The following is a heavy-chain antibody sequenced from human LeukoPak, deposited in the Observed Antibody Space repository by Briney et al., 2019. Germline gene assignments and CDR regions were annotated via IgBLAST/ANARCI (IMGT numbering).Heavy chain of an antibody. Sequence: SETLSLTCTVSGGPISSYYWSWIRQPPGKGLEWIGYIYYSGSTNYNPSLKSRVTISVDTSKNQFSLKLSSVTAADTAVYYCARHGTDYGDYAPTFDYWGQGTLVTVSS. D-gene: IGHD4-17*01. V-gene: IGHV4-59*08. CDR1: GGPISSYY. J-gene: IGHJ4*02. CDR3: ARHGTDYGDYAPTFDY. CDR2: IYYSGST.